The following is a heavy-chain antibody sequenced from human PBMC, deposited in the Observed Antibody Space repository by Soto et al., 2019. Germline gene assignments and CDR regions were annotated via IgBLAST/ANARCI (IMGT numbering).Heavy chain of an antibody. J-gene: IGHJ4*02. CDR1: GDSVSSNSAA. V-gene: IGHV6-1*01. D-gene: IGHD3-22*01. CDR3: ARGRPYYDSSGYDHT. Sequence: SQTLSLTFAISGDSVSSNSAAWNWIRQSPSRGLEWLGRTYYRSKWFNDYAVSVKSRITINPDTSKNQFSLQLSSVTPEDTAVYYCARGRPYYDSSGYDHTWGQAILGTVS. CDR2: TYYRSKWFN.